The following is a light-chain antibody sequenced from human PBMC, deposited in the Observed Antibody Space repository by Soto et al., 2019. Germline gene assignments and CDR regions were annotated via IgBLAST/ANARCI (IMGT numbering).Light chain of an antibody. CDR2: SIS. J-gene: IGKJ1*01. V-gene: IGKV1-39*01. Sequence: DIQMTQSPSSLSASLGDRVTITCRASQSVSRFLNWYQQKAGKAPNLLVHSISILESGVPSRFSGSGSGTDFTLTISSLQPEDFATYYCQQSYSNPRTFGQGTKVEIK. CDR3: QQSYSNPRT. CDR1: QSVSRF.